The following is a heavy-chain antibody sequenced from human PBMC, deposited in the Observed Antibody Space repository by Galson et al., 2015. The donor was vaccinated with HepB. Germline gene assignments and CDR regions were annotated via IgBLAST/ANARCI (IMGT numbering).Heavy chain of an antibody. CDR1: GFTFSSYW. V-gene: IGHV3-7*01. D-gene: IGHD2-2*01. CDR2: IKQDGSEK. J-gene: IGHJ3*02. Sequence: SLRLSCAASGFTFSSYWMSWVRQAPGKGLEWVANIKQDGSEKYYVDSVKGRFTISRDNAKNSLYLQMNSLRAEDTAVYYCARDSLVPAASDAFDIWGQGTMVTVSS. CDR3: ARDSLVPAASDAFDI.